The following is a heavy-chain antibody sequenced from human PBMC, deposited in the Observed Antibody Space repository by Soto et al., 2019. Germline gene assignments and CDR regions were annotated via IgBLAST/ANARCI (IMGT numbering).Heavy chain of an antibody. V-gene: IGHV3-11*06. CDR3: ASSYDILTGYQGAGY. CDR2: ISSSSSYT. D-gene: IGHD3-9*01. J-gene: IGHJ4*02. CDR1: GFTFSDYY. Sequence: GGSLRLSCAASGFTFSDYYMSWIRQAPGKGLEWVSYISSSSSYTNYADSVKGRFTISRDNAKNSLYLQMNSLRAEDTAVYYCASSYDILTGYQGAGYWGQGTLVTVSS.